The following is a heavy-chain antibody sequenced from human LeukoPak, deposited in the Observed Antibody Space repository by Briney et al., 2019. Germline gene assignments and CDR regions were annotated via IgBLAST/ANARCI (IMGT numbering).Heavy chain of an antibody. Sequence: GGSLRLSCAASGFTFSTYWMHWVRQAPGKGLVWVARINSYGRSTNYAAPVKGRVTILKNNHKNTLYLQMNRLRAEDTPVYYCELGYCSSNSCYTGGDFHHWGQGPLVTVSS. CDR2: INSYGRST. D-gene: IGHD2-2*01. CDR1: GFTFSTYW. J-gene: IGHJ4*02. CDR3: ELGYCSSNSCYTGGDFHH. V-gene: IGHV3-74*01.